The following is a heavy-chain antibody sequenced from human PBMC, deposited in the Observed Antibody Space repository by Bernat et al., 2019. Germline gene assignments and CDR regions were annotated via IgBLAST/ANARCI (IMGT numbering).Heavy chain of an antibody. J-gene: IGHJ4*02. D-gene: IGHD6-19*01. CDR2: ISMNGGST. Sequence: EVQLVESGGGLVQPGGSLRLSCSASGFTFSSYAIHCVRQAPGKGLEYVSAISMNGGSTSYADSVKGRFTISRDNSKNTLYLQMSSLRAEDTAVYYCVKGIAVAGTSNEYWGQGTLVTVPS. CDR1: GFTFSSYA. CDR3: VKGIAVAGTSNEY. V-gene: IGHV3-64D*06.